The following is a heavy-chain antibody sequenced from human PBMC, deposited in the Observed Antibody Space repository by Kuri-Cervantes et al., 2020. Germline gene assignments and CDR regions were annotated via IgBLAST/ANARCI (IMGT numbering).Heavy chain of an antibody. Sequence: ASVKVSCKASGYTFTSYDINWVRQATGQGLEWMGWMNPNSGNTGHAQKFQGRVTMTRNTSTSTAYMELSSLRSEDTAVYYCARAYTYYYYYGSGAYYFDYWGQGTLVTVSS. J-gene: IGHJ4*02. D-gene: IGHD3-10*01. CDR1: GYTFTSYD. CDR2: MNPNSGNT. V-gene: IGHV1-8*01. CDR3: ARAYTYYYYYGSGAYYFDY.